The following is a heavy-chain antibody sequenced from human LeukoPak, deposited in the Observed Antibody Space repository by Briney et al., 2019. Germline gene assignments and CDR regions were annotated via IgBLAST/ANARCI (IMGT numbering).Heavy chain of an antibody. V-gene: IGHV3-21*01. CDR2: ISSGSSYI. J-gene: IGHJ5*02. D-gene: IGHD3-10*01. CDR3: ARVPPEERGGFSGENWFDP. CDR1: GFTFSTYT. Sequence: GGSLRLSCAASGFTFSTYTMSWVRQAPGKGLEWVSSISSGSSYIYYTDSLKGRFTISRDNAKNSLYLQMNSLRTDDTAVYYCARVPPEERGGFSGENWFDPWGQGTLVTVSS.